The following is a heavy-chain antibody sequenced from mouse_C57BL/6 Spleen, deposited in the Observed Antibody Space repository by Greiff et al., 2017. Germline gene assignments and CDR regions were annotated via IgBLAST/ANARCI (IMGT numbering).Heavy chain of an antibody. Sequence: VQLQQSGPELVKPGASVKISCKASGYSFTSYYIHWVKQRTGQGLEWIGWIYPGSGNTKYNEKFKGKATLTADTSSSTAYMQLSSLTSEDSAVYYCARNGGGYDDWYFDVWGTGTTVTVSS. CDR3: ARNGGGYDDWYFDV. CDR2: IYPGSGNT. J-gene: IGHJ1*03. V-gene: IGHV1-66*01. D-gene: IGHD2-2*01. CDR1: GYSFTSYY.